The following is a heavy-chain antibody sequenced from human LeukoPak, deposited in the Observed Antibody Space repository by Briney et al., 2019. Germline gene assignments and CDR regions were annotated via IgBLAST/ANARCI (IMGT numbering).Heavy chain of an antibody. CDR1: GYTFTGYY. V-gene: IGHV1-2*02. Sequence: ASVQVSCKASGYTFTGYYMHWVRQAPGQGLEWMGWINPNSGGTNYAQKLQGRVTMTTDTSTSTAYMELRSLRSDDTAVYYCARDLLKYRCFDYWGQGTLVTVSS. J-gene: IGHJ4*02. D-gene: IGHD2-2*01. CDR3: ARDLLKYRCFDY. CDR2: INPNSGGT.